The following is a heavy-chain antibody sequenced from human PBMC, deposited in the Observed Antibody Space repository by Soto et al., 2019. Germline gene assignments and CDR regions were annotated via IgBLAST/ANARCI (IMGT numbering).Heavy chain of an antibody. CDR2: INHSGTT. Sequence: NPSETLSLTCTVSGGSIRSYCWTWIRQPPGEGLEWIGEINHSGTTNYNPSLKSRVTISVDTSKNQFSLKLSSVTAADTAVYYCARAGRYSGYDYNRRPYYYGMDVWGQGTTVTVSS. D-gene: IGHD5-12*01. J-gene: IGHJ6*02. CDR1: GGSIRSYC. CDR3: ARAGRYSGYDYNRRPYYYGMDV. V-gene: IGHV4-59*12.